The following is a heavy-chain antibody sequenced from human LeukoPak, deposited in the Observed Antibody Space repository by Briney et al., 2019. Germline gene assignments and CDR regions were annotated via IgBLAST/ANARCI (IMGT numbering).Heavy chain of an antibody. CDR2: IGWNSASI. CDR3: AKDPSRDYEGSS. CDR1: GFTFDDTA. D-gene: IGHD4-17*01. J-gene: IGHJ4*02. V-gene: IGHV3-9*01. Sequence: SLRLSCTAAGFTFDDTAMHWVRQRPGQGLEWVSGIGWNSASIGYADSVKGRFTISRDNAKNSLYLHMNSLRTEDTAFYFCAKDPSRDYEGSSWGQGTLVTVSS.